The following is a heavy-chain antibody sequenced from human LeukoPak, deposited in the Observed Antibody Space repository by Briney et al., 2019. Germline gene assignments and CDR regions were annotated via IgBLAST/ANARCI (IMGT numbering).Heavy chain of an antibody. CDR2: FDPEDGET. CDR1: GYTLTELS. Sequence: GASVKVSCKVSGYTLTELSMHWVRQAPGKGLEWMGGFDPEDGETIYAQKFQGRVTMTEDTSTDTAYMELCSLGSEDTAVYYCATSLSSSWHFDYWGQGTLVTVSS. J-gene: IGHJ4*02. CDR3: ATSLSSSWHFDY. V-gene: IGHV1-24*01. D-gene: IGHD6-13*01.